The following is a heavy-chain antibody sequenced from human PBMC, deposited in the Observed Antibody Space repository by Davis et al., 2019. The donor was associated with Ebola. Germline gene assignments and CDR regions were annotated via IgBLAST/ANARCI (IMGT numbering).Heavy chain of an antibody. D-gene: IGHD6-19*01. CDR3: AKRPRKQWLVHYFDY. CDR1: GFTFSTYA. V-gene: IGHV3-23*01. Sequence: GESLKISCAASGFTFSTYAMSWVRQAPGKGLAWVSAISGSGVITHYADSVKGRFTISRDNSKNTLYLQMNSLRAEDTAVFYCAKRPRKQWLVHYFDYWGQGTLVTVSS. CDR2: ISGSGVIT. J-gene: IGHJ4*02.